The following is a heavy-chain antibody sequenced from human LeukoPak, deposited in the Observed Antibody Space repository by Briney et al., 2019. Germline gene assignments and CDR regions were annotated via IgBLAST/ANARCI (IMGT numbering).Heavy chain of an antibody. V-gene: IGHV4-4*07. CDR3: ARGDIVVGPNPLWNAFDI. D-gene: IGHD2-2*01. Sequence: SGTLSLSCTASGVSISSYYLSWIRQPAGKGLEWIGRIYTSGSTNYNPSLKSRVTMSVDTSKNQFSLKLSSVTAADTAVYYCARGDIVVGPNPLWNAFDIWGQGTMVTVSS. J-gene: IGHJ3*02. CDR1: GVSISSYY. CDR2: IYTSGST.